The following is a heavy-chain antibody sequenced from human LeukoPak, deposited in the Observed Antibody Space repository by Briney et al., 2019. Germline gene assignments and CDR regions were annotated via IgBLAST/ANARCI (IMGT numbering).Heavy chain of an antibody. CDR3: ARVTWNDDAFDI. Sequence: GGSLRLSCAASGFTFSSYEMNWVRQAPGKGLEWVSYISSSGSTIYYADSVKGRFTISRDNAKNSLYLQMNSLRAEDTALYYCARVTWNDDAFDIWGQGTMVTVSS. D-gene: IGHD1-1*01. CDR1: GFTFSSYE. V-gene: IGHV3-48*03. J-gene: IGHJ3*02. CDR2: ISSSGSTI.